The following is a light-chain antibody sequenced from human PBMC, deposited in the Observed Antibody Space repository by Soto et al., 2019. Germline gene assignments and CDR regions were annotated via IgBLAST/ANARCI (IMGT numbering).Light chain of an antibody. J-gene: IGLJ1*01. CDR2: EVS. Sequence: QSVLTQPASVSGSPGQSVTISCTGTSSDVGSYNRVSWYQQPPGTAPKLMIYEVSNRPSGVPDRFSGSKSGDTASLTISGLQAEDEADYYCSSYTSSSTYAFGTGTKVTVL. CDR3: SSYTSSSTYA. CDR1: SSDVGSYNR. V-gene: IGLV2-18*02.